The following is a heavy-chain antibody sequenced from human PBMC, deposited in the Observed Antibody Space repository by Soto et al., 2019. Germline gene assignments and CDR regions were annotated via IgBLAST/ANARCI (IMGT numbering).Heavy chain of an antibody. CDR1: GFTFSSYD. J-gene: IGHJ4*02. D-gene: IGHD6-19*01. Sequence: GGSLRLSCAASGFTFSSYDMHWVRQATGKGLEWVSAIGTAGDTYYPGSVKDRFTISRENAKNSLYLQMNSLRAGDTAVYYCARGRSSGWPYYFDYWGQGTLVTVSS. V-gene: IGHV3-13*01. CDR2: IGTAGDT. CDR3: ARGRSSGWPYYFDY.